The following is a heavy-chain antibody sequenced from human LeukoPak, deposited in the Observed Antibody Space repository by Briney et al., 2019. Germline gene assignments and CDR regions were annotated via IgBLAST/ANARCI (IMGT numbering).Heavy chain of an antibody. D-gene: IGHD3-10*01. J-gene: IGHJ4*02. CDR3: ARVRGRTMVRGVLDY. CDR2: INHSGST. V-gene: IGHV4-34*01. Sequence: PSETLSLTCAVHGGSFSGYYWSWIRQPPGKGLEWIGEINHSGSTNYNPSIKSRVTISVDTSKNQFSLKLSSVTAADTAVYYCARVRGRTMVRGVLDYWGQGTLVTVSS. CDR1: GGSFSGYY.